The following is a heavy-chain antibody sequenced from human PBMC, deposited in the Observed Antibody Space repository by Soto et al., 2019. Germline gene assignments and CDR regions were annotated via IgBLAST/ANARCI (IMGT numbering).Heavy chain of an antibody. CDR2: ISYDGSNK. J-gene: IGHJ1*01. CDR3: AKDEHIVVVTAPGCFQH. D-gene: IGHD2-21*02. V-gene: IGHV3-30*18. Sequence: PGGSLRLSCAASGFTFSSYGMHWVRQAPGKGLEWVAVISYDGSNKYYADSVKGRFTISRDNSKNTLYLQMNSLRAEDTAVYYCAKDEHIVVVTAPGCFQHWGQGTLVTVSS. CDR1: GFTFSSYG.